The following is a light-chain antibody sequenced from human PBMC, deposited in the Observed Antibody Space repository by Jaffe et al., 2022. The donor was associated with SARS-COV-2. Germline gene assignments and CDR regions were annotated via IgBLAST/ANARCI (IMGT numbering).Light chain of an antibody. CDR2: DVS. CDR1: SSDVGGYNY. V-gene: IGLV2-14*01. CDR3: CSYTTSSTYV. J-gene: IGLJ1*01. Sequence: QSALTQPASVSGSPGQSITISCTGTSSDVGGYNYVSWYQQHPGKVPILMIYDVSDRPSGVSNRFSGSKSGNTASLTISGLQAEDEADYYCCSYTTSSTYVFGTGTKVIVL.